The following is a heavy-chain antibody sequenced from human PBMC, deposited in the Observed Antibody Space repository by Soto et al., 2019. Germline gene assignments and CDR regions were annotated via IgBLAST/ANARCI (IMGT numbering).Heavy chain of an antibody. CDR2: INPNSGGT. V-gene: IGHV1-2*02. CDR1: GYTFTGYY. D-gene: IGHD3-3*01. J-gene: IGHJ6*02. CDR3: ARDVRFLEWSYYYYGMDV. Sequence: RASVKVSCKASGYTFTGYYMHWVRQAPGQGLEWMGWINPNSGGTNYAQKFQGRVTMTRDTPISTAYMELSRLRSDDTAVYYCARDVRFLEWSYYYYGMDVWGQGTTVTVSS.